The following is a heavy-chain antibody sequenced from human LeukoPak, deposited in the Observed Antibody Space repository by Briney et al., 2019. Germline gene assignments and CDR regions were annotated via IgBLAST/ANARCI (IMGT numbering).Heavy chain of an antibody. CDR2: IHYTGAT. Sequence: SETLSLTCTVSGGSISTYYWSWIRRPPGKGLEWVGEIHYTGATSYNPSLKSRATISIDTSKNQVSLKLSSVTAADTAVYYCARGNILSGYCFDFWGQGALVTVSS. CDR1: GGSISTYY. J-gene: IGHJ4*02. D-gene: IGHD3-9*01. V-gene: IGHV4-59*12. CDR3: ARGNILSGYCFDF.